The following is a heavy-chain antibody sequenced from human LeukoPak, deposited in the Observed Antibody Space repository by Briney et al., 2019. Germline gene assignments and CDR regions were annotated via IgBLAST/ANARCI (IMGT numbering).Heavy chain of an antibody. J-gene: IGHJ5*02. CDR3: ARTFYSSPNNWFDP. D-gene: IGHD2/OR15-2a*01. V-gene: IGHV4-34*01. Sequence: SETLSLTCAVYGGSFSGYYWSWIRQPPGKGLEWIGEINHSGSTYYNPSLKSRVTISVDTSKNQFSLKLSSVTAADTAVYYCARTFYSSPNNWFDPWGQGTLVTVSS. CDR2: INHSGST. CDR1: GGSFSGYY.